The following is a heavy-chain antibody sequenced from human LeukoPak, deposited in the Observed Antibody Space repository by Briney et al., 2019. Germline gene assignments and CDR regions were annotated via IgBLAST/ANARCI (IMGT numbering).Heavy chain of an antibody. V-gene: IGHV3-21*01. CDR2: ISSSSSYI. D-gene: IGHD3-22*01. J-gene: IGHJ3*02. CDR3: ARDYYDSTDDAFDI. CDR1: GFTFSSYS. Sequence: GGSLRLSCAASGFTFSSYSMTWVRQAPGKGLEWVSSISSSSSYIYYADSVKGRFTISRDNAKNSLYLQMNSLRAEDTAVYYCARDYYDSTDDAFDIWGQGTMVTVSS.